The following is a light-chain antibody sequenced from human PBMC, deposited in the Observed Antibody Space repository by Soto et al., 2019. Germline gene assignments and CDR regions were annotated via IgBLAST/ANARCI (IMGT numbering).Light chain of an antibody. CDR3: QQYNSYSGT. J-gene: IGKJ1*01. CDR2: HAS. Sequence: DIEMTQSTSTLSASVGDRVTISCRASQSISSWLAWYQQKPGRAPDLLIFHASSLESGVPSRFSGSGSGTEFTLTISSLQPEDFATYYCQQYNSYSGTFGQGTKVEIK. V-gene: IGKV1-5*01. CDR1: QSISSW.